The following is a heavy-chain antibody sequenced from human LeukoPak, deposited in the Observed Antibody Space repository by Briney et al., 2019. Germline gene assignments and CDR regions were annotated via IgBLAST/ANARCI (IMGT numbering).Heavy chain of an antibody. J-gene: IGHJ6*02. Sequence: SETLSLTCTVSGGSISSYYWSWIRQPPGKGLEWIGYTYYSGSTNYNPSLKSRVTISVDTSKNQFSLKLSSVTAADTAVYYCARDLQGHYDFWSGYQNYGMDVWGQGTTVTVSS. CDR3: ARDLQGHYDFWSGYQNYGMDV. CDR2: TYYSGST. V-gene: IGHV4-59*01. CDR1: GGSISSYY. D-gene: IGHD3-3*01.